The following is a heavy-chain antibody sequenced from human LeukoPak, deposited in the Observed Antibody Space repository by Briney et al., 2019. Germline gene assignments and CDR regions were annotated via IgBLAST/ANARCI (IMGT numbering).Heavy chain of an antibody. D-gene: IGHD3-16*01. CDR1: GFTFSSYA. J-gene: IGHJ4*02. CDR2: ISYDGSNK. Sequence: GRSLRLSCAASGFTFSSYAMHWVRQAPGKGLEWVAVISYDGSNKYYADSVKGRFTTSRDNSKNTLYLQMNSLRAEDTAVYYCARVLNYVPGDYWGQGTLVTVSS. V-gene: IGHV3-30-3*01. CDR3: ARVLNYVPGDY.